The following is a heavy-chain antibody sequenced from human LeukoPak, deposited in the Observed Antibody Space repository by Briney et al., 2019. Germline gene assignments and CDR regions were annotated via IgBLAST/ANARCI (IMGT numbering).Heavy chain of an antibody. CDR1: GYTFTSYD. Sequence: HRASVKVSCKASGYTFTSYDINWVRQATGQGLEWMGWMNPNSGNTGYAQKFQGRVTMTRNTSISTAYMELRSLRSEDTAVYYCAKDSSGIAVVYGEFDYWGQGTLVTVSS. J-gene: IGHJ4*02. CDR3: AKDSSGIAVVYGEFDY. V-gene: IGHV1-8*01. D-gene: IGHD6-19*01. CDR2: MNPNSGNT.